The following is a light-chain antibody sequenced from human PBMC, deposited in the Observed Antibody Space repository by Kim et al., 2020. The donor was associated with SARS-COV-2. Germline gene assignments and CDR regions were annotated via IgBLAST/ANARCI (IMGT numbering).Light chain of an antibody. CDR1: QSVTSN. CDR2: DAS. J-gene: IGKJ4*01. Sequence: EIVLTQSPGTLSVSPGQRAALSCWASQSVTSNLAWYQQKPGQAPRLLIYDASTRATDVPATFSGSGSGTQFTLTISSLRSEDFAVYYCQQYHKWPLTFGGGTKVEI. V-gene: IGKV3-15*01. CDR3: QQYHKWPLT.